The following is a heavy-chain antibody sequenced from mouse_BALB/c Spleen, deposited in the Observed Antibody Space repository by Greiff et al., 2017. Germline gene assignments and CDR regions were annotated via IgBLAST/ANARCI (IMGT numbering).Heavy chain of an antibody. CDR2: IDTSDSYT. V-gene: IGHV1-69*01. Sequence: QVQLQQPGAELVMPGASVKMSCKASGYTFTDYWMHWVKQRPGQGLEWIGAIDTSDSYTSYNQKFKGKATLTVDESSSTAYMQLSSLTSEDSAVYYWARWGDYHAMDYGGQGTSVTVST. CDR1: GYTFTDYW. CDR3: ARWGDYHAMDY. J-gene: IGHJ4*01.